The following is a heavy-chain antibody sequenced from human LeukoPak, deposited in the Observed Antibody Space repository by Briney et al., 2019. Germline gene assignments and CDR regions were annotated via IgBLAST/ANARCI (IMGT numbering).Heavy chain of an antibody. CDR3: AREGPMGDIDY. CDR1: GGTVSSGSYY. D-gene: IGHD3-16*01. CDR2: IYYSGTT. Sequence: SETLTLTCTASGGTVSSGSYYWIWMRPPPGQELEGIGYIYYSGTTYYNPSLNSRVTISVDTSKDQFSLKRSSVSAADTDVYYCAREGPMGDIDYWGQGTLVTVPS. V-gene: IGHV4-61*01. J-gene: IGHJ4*02.